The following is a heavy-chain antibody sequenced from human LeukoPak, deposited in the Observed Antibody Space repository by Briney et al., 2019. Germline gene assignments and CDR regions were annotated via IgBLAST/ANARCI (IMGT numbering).Heavy chain of an antibody. CDR2: ISSHGGST. CDR1: AFTFISYS. J-gene: IGHJ4*02. Sequence: GGSLRLSCSASAFTFISYSMYSVRQAPGKGLEYVSAISSHGGSTYYADSVKGRFTISRDNSKTTLYLQMSSLRTEDTAVYYCAIAASGTLADFWGQGTVVTVSS. D-gene: IGHD6-13*01. V-gene: IGHV3-64D*09. CDR3: AIAASGTLADF.